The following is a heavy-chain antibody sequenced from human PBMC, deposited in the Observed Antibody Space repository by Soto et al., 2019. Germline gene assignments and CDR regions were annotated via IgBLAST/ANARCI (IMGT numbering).Heavy chain of an antibody. CDR3: ARIFSGGCGSGFYYYGMDV. CDR1: GGSISSSSYY. V-gene: IGHV4-39*01. D-gene: IGHD5-18*01. CDR2: IYYSGST. Sequence: SETLSLTCTVSGGSISSSSYYWGWIRQPPGKGLEWFGSIYYSGSTYYNPSLKSRVTISVDTSKNQFSLKLSSVTAADTAVYYCARIFSGGCGSGFYYYGMDVWGRGTTVT. J-gene: IGHJ6*01.